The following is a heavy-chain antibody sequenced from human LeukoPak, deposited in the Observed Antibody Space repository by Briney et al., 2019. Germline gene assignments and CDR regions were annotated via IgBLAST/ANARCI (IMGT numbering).Heavy chain of an antibody. CDR3: ARDPGYDSSGVESS. Sequence: ASVKVSCKASGYTFTSYGISWVRQAPGQGLEWMGWISAYNGNTNYAQKLQGRVTMTTDTSTSTAYTELRSLRSDDTAVYYCARDPGYDSSGVESSWGQGTLVTVSS. CDR2: ISAYNGNT. V-gene: IGHV1-18*01. CDR1: GYTFTSYG. J-gene: IGHJ5*02. D-gene: IGHD3-22*01.